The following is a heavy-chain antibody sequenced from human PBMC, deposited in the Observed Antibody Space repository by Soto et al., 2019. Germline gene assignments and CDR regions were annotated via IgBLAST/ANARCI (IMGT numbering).Heavy chain of an antibody. CDR2: IYYSGST. CDR3: ARALFGCSGGSCYSCIAV. J-gene: IGHJ6*04. Sequence: PSETLSLTCTVSGGSISSYYWSWIRQPPGKGLEWIGYIYYSGSTNYNPSLKSRVTISVDTSKNQFSLKLSSVTAADTAVYYCARALFGCSGGSCYSCIAVWGKGTRFTVSS. D-gene: IGHD2-15*01. CDR1: GGSISSYY. V-gene: IGHV4-59*01.